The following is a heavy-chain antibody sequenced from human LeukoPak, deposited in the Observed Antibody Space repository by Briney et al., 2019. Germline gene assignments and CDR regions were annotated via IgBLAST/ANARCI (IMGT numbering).Heavy chain of an antibody. J-gene: IGHJ5*02. CDR3: ARAPLDSSGNHWGVWFDP. CDR2: VYPGDSDT. Sequence: GESLKISCKASGYTFNKFWIGWVRQMPGKGLEWMGIVYPGDSDTTYSPSFQGQVTMSADRSINTAYLQWSSLKASDTAIYYCARAPLDSSGNHWGVWFDPWGQGTLVTVSS. CDR1: GYTFNKFW. V-gene: IGHV5-51*01. D-gene: IGHD3-22*01.